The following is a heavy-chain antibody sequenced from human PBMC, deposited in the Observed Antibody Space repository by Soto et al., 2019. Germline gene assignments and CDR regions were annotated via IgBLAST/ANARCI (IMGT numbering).Heavy chain of an antibody. CDR3: ARESNIVVVPAAINAFDI. CDR1: GYTFTGYY. Sequence: QVQLVQSGAEVKKPGSSVKVSCKTSGYTFTGYYMHWVRQAPGQGLEWMGWINPNSGDRNYAQKFQGRVTMAGDTSISTAYMELSRLRSDDTAVYYCARESNIVVVPAAINAFDIWGQGTMVTVSS. D-gene: IGHD2-2*02. J-gene: IGHJ3*02. CDR2: INPNSGDR. V-gene: IGHV1-2*02.